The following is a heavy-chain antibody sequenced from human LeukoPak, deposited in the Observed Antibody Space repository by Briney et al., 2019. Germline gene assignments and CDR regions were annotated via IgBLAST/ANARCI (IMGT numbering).Heavy chain of an antibody. Sequence: SQTLSLTCTVSGGSISSGSYYWSWIRQPAGKGLEWIGRIYTSGSTNYNPSLKSRVTISVDTSKNQFSLKLSSVTAADTAVYYCARVVVPAAYNWFDPWGQGTLDTVSS. D-gene: IGHD2-2*01. J-gene: IGHJ5*02. CDR1: GGSISSGSYY. CDR3: ARVVVPAAYNWFDP. V-gene: IGHV4-61*02. CDR2: IYTSGST.